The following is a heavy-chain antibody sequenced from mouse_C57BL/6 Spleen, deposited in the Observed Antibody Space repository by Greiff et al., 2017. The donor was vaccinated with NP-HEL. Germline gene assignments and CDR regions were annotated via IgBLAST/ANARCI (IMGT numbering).Heavy chain of an antibody. V-gene: IGHV1-55*01. CDR3: ARALPYYFDY. Sequence: SGAELVKPGASVKMSCKASGYTFTSYWITWVKQRPGQGLEWIGDIYPGSGSTNYNEKFKSKATLTVDTASSTAYMQLSSLTSEDSAVYYCARALPYYFDYWGQGTTLTVSS. CDR2: IYPGSGST. D-gene: IGHD5-5*01. J-gene: IGHJ2*01. CDR1: GYTFTSYW.